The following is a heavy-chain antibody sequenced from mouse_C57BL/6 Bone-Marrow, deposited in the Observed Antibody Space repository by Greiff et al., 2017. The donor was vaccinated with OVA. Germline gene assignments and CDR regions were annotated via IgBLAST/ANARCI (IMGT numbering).Heavy chain of an antibody. J-gene: IGHJ2*01. Sequence: QVQLQQSGAELVRPGASVKLSCKASGYTFTDYYINWVKQRPGQGLEWIARIYPGSGNTYYNEKFKGKATLTAEKSSSTAYMQLSSLTSEDSAVYFCERKSPNGGGFDYWGQGTTLTVSS. CDR2: IYPGSGNT. D-gene: IGHD4-1*01. CDR1: GYTFTDYY. V-gene: IGHV1-76*01. CDR3: ERKSPNGGGFDY.